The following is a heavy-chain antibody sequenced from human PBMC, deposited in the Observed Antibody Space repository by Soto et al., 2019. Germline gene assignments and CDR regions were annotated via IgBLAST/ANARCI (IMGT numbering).Heavy chain of an antibody. Sequence: SETLSLTCTVSGGSISSYYWSWIRQPPGKGLEWIGYIYYSGSTNYNPSLKSRVTISVDTSKNQFSLKLSSVTAADTAVYYCARERAFYRSGSYSNWFDPWGQGTLVTVSS. CDR2: IYYSGST. J-gene: IGHJ5*02. V-gene: IGHV4-59*01. CDR3: ARERAFYRSGSYSNWFDP. D-gene: IGHD3-10*01. CDR1: GGSISSYY.